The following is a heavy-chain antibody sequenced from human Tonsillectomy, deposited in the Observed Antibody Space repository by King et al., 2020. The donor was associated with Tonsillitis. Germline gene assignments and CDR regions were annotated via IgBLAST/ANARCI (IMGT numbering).Heavy chain of an antibody. D-gene: IGHD3-10*01. CDR3: ARGNGSGRYY. CDR2: VYYSGST. CDR1: GGSISSSGYY. V-gene: IGHV4-31*03. Sequence: VQLQESGPGLVKPSQTLSLSCTVSGGSISSSGYYWSWIRQHPGKGLEWIGYVYYSGSTYYNPSLKSRVTISVDTSKNQFSLKLSSVTAADTAVYYCARGNGSGRYYWGQGTLVTVSS. J-gene: IGHJ4*02.